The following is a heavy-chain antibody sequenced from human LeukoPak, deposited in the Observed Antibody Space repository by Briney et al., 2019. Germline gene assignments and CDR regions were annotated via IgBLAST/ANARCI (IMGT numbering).Heavy chain of an antibody. J-gene: IGHJ4*02. D-gene: IGHD3-3*01. CDR3: ARDPHFHYDFWSGYFDY. CDR2: IIPIFGTA. V-gene: IGHV1-69*05. Sequence: SVKVSCKASGGTFSSYALSWVRQAPGQGLEWMGGIIPIFGTANYAQKFQGRVTITTDESTSTAYMELSSLRSEDTAVYYCARDPHFHYDFWSGYFDYWGQGTLVTVSS. CDR1: GGTFSSYA.